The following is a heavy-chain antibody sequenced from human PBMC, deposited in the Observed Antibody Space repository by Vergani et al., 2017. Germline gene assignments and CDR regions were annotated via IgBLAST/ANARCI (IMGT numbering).Heavy chain of an antibody. CDR2: IGGSGVHT. Sequence: EVQLLESGGGLLQPGGSLRLSCAASGFPFSSYAMSWVRQAPGKGLEWVSLIGGSGVHTYYADSVKGRFTISRDNSKNTLYLQMNSLRAEDTAVYYCAKSAFSDYSSLHHFYYMDVWGKGTTVTVSS. V-gene: IGHV3-23*01. J-gene: IGHJ6*03. CDR1: GFPFSSYA. CDR3: AKSAFSDYSSLHHFYYMDV. D-gene: IGHD4-17*01.